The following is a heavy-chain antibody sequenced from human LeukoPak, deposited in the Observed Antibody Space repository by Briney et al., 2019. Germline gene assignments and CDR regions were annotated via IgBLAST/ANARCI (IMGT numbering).Heavy chain of an antibody. CDR2: IYYSGST. Sequence: SETLSLTCTVSGGSVSSYYWSWIRQPPGKGLEWIGYIYYSGSTNYNPSLKSRVTISVDTSKNQFSLKLSSVTAADTAVYYCATLWGYAYYSDYWGQGTLVTVSS. J-gene: IGHJ4*02. CDR3: ATLWGYAYYSDY. CDR1: GGSVSSYY. V-gene: IGHV4-59*08. D-gene: IGHD5-18*01.